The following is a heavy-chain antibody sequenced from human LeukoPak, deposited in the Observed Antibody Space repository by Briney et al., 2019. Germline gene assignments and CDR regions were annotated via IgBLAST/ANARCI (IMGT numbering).Heavy chain of an antibody. CDR1: GYNFFGYY. Sequence: ASVKVSCKPSGYNFFGYYIHWVRQAPGQGLEWMGWINPNSGGTNYASRFQGRVTMSSDKYSNTVYMELNRLTFDDTAVYYCAKEGTSLDFDFWGLGSRVTVSS. J-gene: IGHJ4*02. CDR2: INPNSGGT. V-gene: IGHV1-2*02. D-gene: IGHD3-3*02. CDR3: AKEGTSLDFDF.